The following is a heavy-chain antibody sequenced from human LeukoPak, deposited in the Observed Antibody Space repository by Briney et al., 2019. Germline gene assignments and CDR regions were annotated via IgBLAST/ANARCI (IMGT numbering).Heavy chain of an antibody. CDR1: GFTFSSYW. J-gene: IGHJ6*03. CDR2: IKQDESEK. Sequence: PGGSLRLSCAASGFTFSSYWMSWVRQAPGKGREWVANIKQDESEKYYVDSVKGRFTISRDNAKNSLYLQMNSLRAEDTAVYYCARDQVYAFWSGRFDYYYYYMDVWGKGTTVTVSS. CDR3: ARDQVYAFWSGRFDYYYYYMDV. V-gene: IGHV3-7*01. D-gene: IGHD3-3*01.